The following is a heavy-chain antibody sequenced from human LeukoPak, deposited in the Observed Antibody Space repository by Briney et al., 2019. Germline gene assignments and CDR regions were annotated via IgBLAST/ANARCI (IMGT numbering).Heavy chain of an antibody. V-gene: IGHV3-30*02. Sequence: GGSLRLSCAAFGFTFSSYGMHWVRQAPGKGLEWVAFIRYDGSNKYYADSVKGRFTISRDNSKNTLYLQMNSLRAEDTAVYYCAKDHAYYDFWSGEQGYYYYYMDVWGKGTTVTVSS. CDR2: IRYDGSNK. J-gene: IGHJ6*03. CDR1: GFTFSSYG. D-gene: IGHD3-3*01. CDR3: AKDHAYYDFWSGEQGYYYYYMDV.